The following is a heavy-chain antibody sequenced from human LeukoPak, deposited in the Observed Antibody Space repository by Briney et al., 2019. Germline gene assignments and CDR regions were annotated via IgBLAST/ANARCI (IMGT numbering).Heavy chain of an antibody. D-gene: IGHD6-13*01. CDR3: ARGGSWYGTQTLYFDY. Sequence: GGSLRLSCAASGFTFSSCWMHWVRQTPGKGLVWVSRINNDGSGTSYADSVKDRFTISRDNAKNILFLQMNSLRAEDTAVYYCARGGSWYGTQTLYFDYWGQGTLVTVSS. V-gene: IGHV3-74*01. J-gene: IGHJ4*02. CDR1: GFTFSSCW. CDR2: INNDGSGT.